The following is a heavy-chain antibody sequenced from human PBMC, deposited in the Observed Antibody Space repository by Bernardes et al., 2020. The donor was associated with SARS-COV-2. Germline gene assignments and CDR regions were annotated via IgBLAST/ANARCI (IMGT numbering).Heavy chain of an antibody. Sequence: SETLSLTCTFSGGSISSGGYYWSWIRQHPGKGLEWIGYIYYSGSTYYNPSLKSRVTISVDTSKNQFSLKLSSVTAADTAVYYCARSSRRRITIFGVVRWFDPWGQGTLVTVSS. D-gene: IGHD3-3*01. V-gene: IGHV4-31*03. CDR1: GGSISSGGYY. J-gene: IGHJ5*02. CDR2: IYYSGST. CDR3: ARSSRRRITIFGVVRWFDP.